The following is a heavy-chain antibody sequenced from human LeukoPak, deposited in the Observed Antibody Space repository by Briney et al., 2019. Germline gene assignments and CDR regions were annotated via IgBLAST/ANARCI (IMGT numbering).Heavy chain of an antibody. D-gene: IGHD6-19*01. J-gene: IGHJ4*02. CDR2: IWYDGSNK. CDR3: ARDPGVRWLVGFDY. Sequence: GSSLRLSCAASGFTFSTYGMHWVRQAPGKGLEWVAYIWYDGSNKYYEDSVKGRFTISRDNSKNTLYLQMNSLRAEDTAVYYCARDPGVRWLVGFDYWGQGTLVTVSS. CDR1: GFTFSTYG. V-gene: IGHV3-33*01.